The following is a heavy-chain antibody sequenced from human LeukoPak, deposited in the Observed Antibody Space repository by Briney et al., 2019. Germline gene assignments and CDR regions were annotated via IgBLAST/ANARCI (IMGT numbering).Heavy chain of an antibody. D-gene: IGHD4-17*01. Sequence: PSETLSLTCAVYGGSFSGYYWSWIRQPPGKGLEWIGEINHSGSTNYNPSLKSRVTISVDTSKNQFSLKLSSVTAADTAVYYCARVDGYGDYGFDYWGQGTLVTVSS. J-gene: IGHJ4*02. CDR3: ARVDGYGDYGFDY. CDR1: GGSFSGYY. V-gene: IGHV4-34*01. CDR2: INHSGST.